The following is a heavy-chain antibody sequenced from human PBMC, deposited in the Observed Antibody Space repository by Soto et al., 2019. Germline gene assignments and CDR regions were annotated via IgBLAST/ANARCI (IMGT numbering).Heavy chain of an antibody. CDR2: IISILGIA. D-gene: IGHD3-10*01. J-gene: IGHJ4*02. CDR1: GGTFSSYT. Sequence: QVQLVQSGAEVKKPGSSVKVSCKASGGTFSSYTISWVRQAPGQGLEWMGRIISILGIANYAQKFQGRVTITADKSTRTDYMELSSLRSEDTAVYYCARGMVRGVMGYWGQGPLVTVSS. CDR3: ARGMVRGVMGY. V-gene: IGHV1-69*02.